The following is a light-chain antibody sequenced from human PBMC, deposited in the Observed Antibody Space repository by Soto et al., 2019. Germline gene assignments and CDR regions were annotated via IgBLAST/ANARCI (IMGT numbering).Light chain of an antibody. CDR1: QSVSSN. CDR3: QQYNNWPSNT. CDR2: GAA. V-gene: IGKV3-15*01. J-gene: IGKJ5*01. Sequence: EIVMTQSPATLSVSPGERATLSCRASQSVSSNLAWYQQKPGRAPRLLIFGAATRATAIPASFSGSGSGTDFSLTISSLQSEDFAVYYCQQYNNWPSNTFGQGTRLEIK.